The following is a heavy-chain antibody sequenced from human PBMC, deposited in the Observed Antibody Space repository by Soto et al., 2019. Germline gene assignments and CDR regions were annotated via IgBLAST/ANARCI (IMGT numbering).Heavy chain of an antibody. D-gene: IGHD4-17*01. CDR1: GYTFTSYA. CDR3: ARGASSVTTFYFDL. V-gene: IGHV1-3*01. CDR2: INPGNGNA. Sequence: QVQVVQSGAEVKKPGASAKVSCKASGYTFTSYAMHWVRQAPGQSLQWMGWINPGNGNARYSQKFQGRVTITRDTSASTAYMELGSLRSEDTAVYYCARGASSVTTFYFDLWGRGTLVTVSS. J-gene: IGHJ2*01.